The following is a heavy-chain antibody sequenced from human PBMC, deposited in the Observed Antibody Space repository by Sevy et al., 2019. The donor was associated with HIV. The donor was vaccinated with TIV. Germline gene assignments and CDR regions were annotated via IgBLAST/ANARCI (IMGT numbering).Heavy chain of an antibody. J-gene: IGHJ3*02. D-gene: IGHD5-18*01. CDR2: INPSAGTT. V-gene: IGHV1-46*01. CDR3: ARDYFGPWIQLWFMDIGAFDI. CDR1: AYTLTNNY. Sequence: ASVKVSCKASAYTLTNNYIHWVRQAPGQGLEWMVIINPSAGTTTYAQKFQGRVTMTSDTSTSTLYMELSGLGPEDTAVYYCARDYFGPWIQLWFMDIGAFDIWGQGTTVTVSS.